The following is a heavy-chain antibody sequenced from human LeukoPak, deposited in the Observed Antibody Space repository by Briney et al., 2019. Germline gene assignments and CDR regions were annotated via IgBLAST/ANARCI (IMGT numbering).Heavy chain of an antibody. V-gene: IGHV3-21*01. D-gene: IGHD3-16*02. CDR3: ARDFALDDYVWGSYRSSAAMDV. CDR2: ISSSSSYI. J-gene: IGHJ6*02. CDR1: GFTFSSYS. Sequence: GGSLRLSCAASGFTFSSYSMNWVRQAPGKGLEWVSSISSSSSYIYYADSVKGRFTISRDNAKNSLYLQMNSLRAEDTAVYYCARDFALDDYVWGSYRSSAAMDVWGQGTTVTVSS.